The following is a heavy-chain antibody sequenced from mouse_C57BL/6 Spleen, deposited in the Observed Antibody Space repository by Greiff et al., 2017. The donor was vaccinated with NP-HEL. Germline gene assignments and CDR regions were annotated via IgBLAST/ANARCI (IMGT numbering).Heavy chain of an antibody. Sequence: VQLKESGPELVKPGASVKMSCKASGYTFTDYNMHWVKQSHGKSLEWIGYINPNNGGTSYNQKFKGKATLTVNKSSSTAYMELRSLTSEDSAVYYCASSYSNALLRYWGQGTTLTVSS. CDR1: GYTFTDYN. CDR2: INPNNGGT. J-gene: IGHJ2*01. D-gene: IGHD2-5*01. CDR3: ASSYSNALLRY. V-gene: IGHV1-22*01.